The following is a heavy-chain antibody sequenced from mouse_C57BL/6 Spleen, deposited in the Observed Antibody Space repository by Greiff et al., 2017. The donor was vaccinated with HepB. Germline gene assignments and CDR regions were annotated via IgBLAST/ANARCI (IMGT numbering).Heavy chain of an antibody. CDR2: IYPGNGDT. V-gene: IGHV1-12*01. CDR1: GYTFTSYN. D-gene: IGHD1-1*01. Sequence: QVQLQQSGAELVRPGASVKMSCKASGYTFTSYNMHWVKQTPRQGLEWIGAIYPGNGDTSYNQKFKGKATLTVDKSSSTAYMQLSSLTSEDSAVYFCRIYYYGSSQPPYAMDYWGQGTSVTVSS. CDR3: RIYYYGSSQPPYAMDY. J-gene: IGHJ4*01.